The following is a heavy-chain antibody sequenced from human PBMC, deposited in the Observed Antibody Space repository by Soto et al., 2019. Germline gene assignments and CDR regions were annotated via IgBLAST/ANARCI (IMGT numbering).Heavy chain of an antibody. V-gene: IGHV4-31*03. Sequence: QVQLQESGPGLVKPSQTLSLTCTVSGGSISSGGYYWTWIRQHPGKGLEWIGYNYYSGITYYNPSLKSRVTLSLATSKNPFSLKLSSVTAADTAVYYCARGSSIAGLYYGMDVWGQGTTVTVSS. CDR3: ARGSSIAGLYYGMDV. CDR1: GGSISSGGYY. CDR2: NYYSGIT. J-gene: IGHJ6*02. D-gene: IGHD6-6*01.